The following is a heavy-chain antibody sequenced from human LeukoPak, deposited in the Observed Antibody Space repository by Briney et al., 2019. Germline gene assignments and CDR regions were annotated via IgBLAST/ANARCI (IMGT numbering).Heavy chain of an antibody. V-gene: IGHV4-34*01. D-gene: IGHD3-22*01. J-gene: IGHJ4*02. CDR1: GGSFSGYY. CDR2: INHSGST. Sequence: SETLSLTCAVYGGSFSGYYWSWIRQPPGKGLEWIGEINHSGSTNYNLSLKSRVIISVDTSKNQFSLKLSSVTAADTAVYYCARGRYYDSSDMKKKFDYWGQGTLVTVSS. CDR3: ARGRYYDSSDMKKKFDY.